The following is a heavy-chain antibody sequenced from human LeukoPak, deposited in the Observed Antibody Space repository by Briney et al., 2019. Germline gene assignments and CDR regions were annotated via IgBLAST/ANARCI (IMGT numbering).Heavy chain of an antibody. CDR2: ISYDGSNK. V-gene: IGHV3-30*18. J-gene: IGHJ4*02. Sequence: GGSLRLSCAASGFTFSSYGMHWVRQAPGKGLEWVAVISYDGSNKYYADSVKGRFTISRDNSKNTLYLQMNSLRAEDTAVYYCAKDRLYYYDSSGYYDWGQGTLVTVSS. CDR3: AKDRLYYYDSSGYYD. D-gene: IGHD3-22*01. CDR1: GFTFSSYG.